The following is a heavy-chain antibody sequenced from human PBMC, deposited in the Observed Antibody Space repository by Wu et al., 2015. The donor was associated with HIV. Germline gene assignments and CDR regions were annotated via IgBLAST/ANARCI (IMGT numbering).Heavy chain of an antibody. J-gene: IGHJ1*01. CDR3: TKDYGIVGSTLPEYFQH. V-gene: IGHV1-2*02. Sequence: QMQLMQSGAEVKKPGASVKVSCKTSGYSFTGNYIHWVRQAPGQGLEWMGWINPNSGGSKSPQKFQGRVTMTRDTSVSTVYLELTRLKFDDTAIYYCTKDYGIVGSTLPEYFQHWGQGTLVTVSS. D-gene: IGHD1-26*01. CDR1: GYSFTGNY. CDR2: INPNSGGS.